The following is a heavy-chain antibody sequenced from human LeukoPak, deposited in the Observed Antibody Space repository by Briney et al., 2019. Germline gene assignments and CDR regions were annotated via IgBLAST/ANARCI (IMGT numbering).Heavy chain of an antibody. CDR1: GGTFSSYA. D-gene: IGHD2-2*02. V-gene: IGHV1-69*13. CDR3: ARAGIVVVPAAIAPYNWFDP. J-gene: IGHJ5*02. CDR2: IIPIFGTA. Sequence: GASVKVSCKASGGTFSSYAISWVRQAPGQGLEWMGGIIPIFGTANYAQKFQGRVTITADESTSTAYMELSSLRSEDTAVYYCARAGIVVVPAAIAPYNWFDPWGQGTLVTVSS.